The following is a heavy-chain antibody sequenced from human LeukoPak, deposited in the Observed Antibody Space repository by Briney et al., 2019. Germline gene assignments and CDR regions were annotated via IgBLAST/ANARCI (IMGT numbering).Heavy chain of an antibody. CDR2: IYYSGST. Sequence: SETLSLTCTVSGGSISSSSYYWGWIRQPPGKGLEWIGSIYYSGSTYYNPSLKSRVTISVDTSKNQFSLRLSSVTAADTAVYYCAREGLPDYYYYVMDVWGQGTTVTVSS. V-gene: IGHV4-39*07. CDR3: AREGLPDYYYYVMDV. D-gene: IGHD4-11*01. J-gene: IGHJ6*02. CDR1: GGSISSSSYY.